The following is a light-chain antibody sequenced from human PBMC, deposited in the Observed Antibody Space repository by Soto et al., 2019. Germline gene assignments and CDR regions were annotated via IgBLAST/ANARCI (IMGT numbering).Light chain of an antibody. V-gene: IGKV3-20*01. CDR2: EAS. CDR1: QTVSSS. Sequence: EIGFTQSPATLSLSPGERATLSCRASQTVSSSLAWYQQKPGQAPRLLIYEASNRATGIPARFSGSGSGTDFTLTISRLEPEDFAVYYCQQYGSSPRTFGQGTKVDIK. J-gene: IGKJ1*01. CDR3: QQYGSSPRT.